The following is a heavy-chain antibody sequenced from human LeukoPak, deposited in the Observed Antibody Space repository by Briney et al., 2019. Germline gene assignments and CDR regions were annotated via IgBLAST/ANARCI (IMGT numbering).Heavy chain of an antibody. D-gene: IGHD5-18*01. J-gene: IGHJ4*02. CDR3: ARSDTARGGGTTHF. V-gene: IGHV3-7*01. CDR1: GFTFSSYW. CDR2: VNQHETET. Sequence: PGGSLRLSCAASGFTFSSYWMSWIRQAPGKGLEWVANVNQHETETYYVDSVEGRFTISRDNAQNSLYLQMNSLRAEDTAVYFCARSDTARGGGTTHFCGQGTLVIVSS.